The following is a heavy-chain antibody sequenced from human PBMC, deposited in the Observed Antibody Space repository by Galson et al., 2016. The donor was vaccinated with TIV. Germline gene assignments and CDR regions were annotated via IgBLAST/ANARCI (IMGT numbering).Heavy chain of an antibody. J-gene: IGHJ6*02. CDR1: GFTVSTNY. CDR3: ARERRYCGNECYLRYYYGMDV. D-gene: IGHD2-21*01. CDR2: IYNDGST. Sequence: SLRLSCAASGFTVSTNYMTWVRQAPGKGLEWVSIIYNDGSTYYADSVKGRFSISRGNSKNTMFLQMNSLRAEDAAVYYCARERRYCGNECYLRYYYGMDVGGQGTTVTVSS. V-gene: IGHV3-66*02.